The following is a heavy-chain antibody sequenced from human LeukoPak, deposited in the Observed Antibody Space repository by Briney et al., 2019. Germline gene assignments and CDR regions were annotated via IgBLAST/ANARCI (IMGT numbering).Heavy chain of an antibody. CDR1: GFTLSSYT. J-gene: IGHJ4*02. D-gene: IGHD3-22*01. CDR3: AREGPPSYYYDSSGYYGNYFDY. CDR2: ISDSGRTI. V-gene: IGHV3-48*01. Sequence: PGGSLRLSCAASGFTLSSYTMNWVRQAPGKGLEWYSYISDSGRTIYYADSVKGRFTISRDNAKNLLYLQMNSLRAEDTAVYYCAREGPPSYYYDSSGYYGNYFDYWGQGTLVTVSS.